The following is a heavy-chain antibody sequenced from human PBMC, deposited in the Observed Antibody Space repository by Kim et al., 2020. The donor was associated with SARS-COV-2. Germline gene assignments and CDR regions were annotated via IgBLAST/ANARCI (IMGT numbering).Heavy chain of an antibody. CDR3: AKDRREWLSYYYYYYMDV. J-gene: IGHJ6*03. V-gene: IGHV3-9*01. Sequence: GGSLRLSCAASGFTFGDYDMHWVRQAPGKGLEWVSGISWNSGSIGYADSVKGRFTISRDNAKNSLYLQMNSLRAEDTALYYCAKDRREWLSYYYYYYMDVWGKGTTVTVS. D-gene: IGHD3-3*01. CDR1: GFTFGDYD. CDR2: ISWNSGSI.